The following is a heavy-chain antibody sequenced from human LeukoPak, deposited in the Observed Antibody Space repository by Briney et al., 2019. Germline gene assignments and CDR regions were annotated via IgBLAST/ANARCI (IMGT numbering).Heavy chain of an antibody. Sequence: GASLRLSCAASGFIFSRYAMSWVRQAPGKGLEWVSGISGSGGRTYYADSVKGRFTISRDNSKNTLYLQMNSLRAEDTAVYYCAKDHVVVIAGGFDHWGQGTLVAVSA. J-gene: IGHJ5*02. V-gene: IGHV3-23*01. CDR3: AKDHVVVIAGGFDH. CDR2: ISGSGGRT. D-gene: IGHD2-2*01. CDR1: GFIFSRYA.